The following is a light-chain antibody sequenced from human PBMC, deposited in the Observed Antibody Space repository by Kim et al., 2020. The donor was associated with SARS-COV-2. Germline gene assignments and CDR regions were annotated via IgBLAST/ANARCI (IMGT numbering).Light chain of an antibody. V-gene: IGLV3-9*01. Sequence: ALGQTARITCGGNNIENKNVHWYQQKPGQAPVLVIFRDTNRPSGIPERFSGSNSGNTATLTISRAQAGDGADYYCQVWDSSAVLFGGGTQLTVL. CDR1: NIENKN. J-gene: IGLJ2*01. CDR2: RDT. CDR3: QVWDSSAVL.